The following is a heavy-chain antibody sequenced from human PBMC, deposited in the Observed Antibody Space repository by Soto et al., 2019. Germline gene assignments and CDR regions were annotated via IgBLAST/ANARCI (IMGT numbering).Heavy chain of an antibody. Sequence: QVQLVQSGAEVKKPGASVKVSCKASGYTFTSYGISWVRQAPGQGLEWMGWISAYNGNTNYAQKLQGRVTMTTDTSTSTAYMELRSLSSDDTAVYYCAREATGTTFGYPLNYYYYYYMDVWGKGTTVTVSS. J-gene: IGHJ6*03. CDR1: GYTFTSYG. CDR2: ISAYNGNT. D-gene: IGHD1-1*01. CDR3: AREATGTTFGYPLNYYYYYYMDV. V-gene: IGHV1-18*01.